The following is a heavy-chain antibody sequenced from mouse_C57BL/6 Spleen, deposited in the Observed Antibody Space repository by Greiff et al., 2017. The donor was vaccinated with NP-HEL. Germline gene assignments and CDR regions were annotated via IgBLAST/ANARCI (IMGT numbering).Heavy chain of an antibody. Sequence: VQLQLSGPELVKPGASVKISCKASGYTFTDYYMNWVKQSHGKSLEWIGDINPNNGGTSYNQKFKGKATLTVDKSSSTAYMELRSLTSEDSAVYYCARWWLPYAMDYWGQGTSVTVSS. V-gene: IGHV1-26*01. CDR1: GYTFTDYY. J-gene: IGHJ4*01. CDR3: ARWWLPYAMDY. D-gene: IGHD1-1*02. CDR2: INPNNGGT.